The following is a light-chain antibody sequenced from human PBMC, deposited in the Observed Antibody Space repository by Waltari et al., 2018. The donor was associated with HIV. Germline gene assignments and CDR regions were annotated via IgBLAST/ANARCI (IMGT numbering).Light chain of an antibody. CDR1: QKINRY. Sequence: IQMTQSPSALSASVGDTVTITCRASQKINRYLNWYQKKVGEAPRLPVYGASSLQSGVPARFRGSGSGSEYKLTISNLQSEDFASYFCQQSYGAPFTFGPGSTV. CDR3: QQSYGAPFT. J-gene: IGKJ3*01. V-gene: IGKV1-39*01. CDR2: GAS.